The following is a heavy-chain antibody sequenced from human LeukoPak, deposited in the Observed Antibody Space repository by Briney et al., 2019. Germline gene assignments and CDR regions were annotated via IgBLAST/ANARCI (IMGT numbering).Heavy chain of an antibody. CDR2: INPNSGGT. J-gene: IGHJ4*02. V-gene: IGHV1-2*02. Sequence: ASVKVSCKASGYTFTGYYMHWVRQAPGQGLEWMGWINPNSGGTNYAQKFQGRVTMTRDTSISTAYMELSRLRSDDTAEYYCARGTSGYSSSWYSYWGQGTLVTVSS. CDR1: GYTFTGYY. D-gene: IGHD6-13*01. CDR3: ARGTSGYSSSWYSY.